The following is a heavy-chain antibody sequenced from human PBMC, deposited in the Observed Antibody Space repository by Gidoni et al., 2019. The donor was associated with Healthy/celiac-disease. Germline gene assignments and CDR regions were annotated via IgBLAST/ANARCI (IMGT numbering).Heavy chain of an antibody. CDR1: GFTFSSYG. CDR2: IWYDGSNK. D-gene: IGHD3-22*01. Sequence: QVQLVESGGGVVQPGRSLRLSCAASGFTFSSYGMPWVRQAPGKGLEWVAVIWYDGSNKYYADSVKGRFTISRDNSKNTLYLQMNSLRAEDTAVYYCAREANYYDSSGYYLWGAFDIWGQGTMVTVSS. CDR3: AREANYYDSSGYYLWGAFDI. J-gene: IGHJ3*02. V-gene: IGHV3-33*01.